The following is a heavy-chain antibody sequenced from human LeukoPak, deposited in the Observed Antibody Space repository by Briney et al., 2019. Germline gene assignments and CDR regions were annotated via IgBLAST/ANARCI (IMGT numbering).Heavy chain of an antibody. CDR1: GYTFTSYD. CDR2: MNPNRGNT. J-gene: IGHJ1*01. CDR3: ARVYSSSSDQYFQH. V-gene: IGHV1-8*01. D-gene: IGHD6-6*01. Sequence: ASVTVSCKASGYTFTSYDINWVRQATGQGLEWMGWMNPNRGNTGYAQKFQGRVTMTRNTSISTAYMELSSLRSEDTAVYYCARVYSSSSDQYFQHWGQGTLVTVSS.